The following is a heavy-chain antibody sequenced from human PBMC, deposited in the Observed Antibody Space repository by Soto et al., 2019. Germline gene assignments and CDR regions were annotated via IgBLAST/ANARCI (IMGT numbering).Heavy chain of an antibody. CDR1: DGSFSSSSYY. V-gene: IGHV4-39*01. J-gene: IGHJ6*02. CDR3: ARQGAGGCSGGSCYPGYYYYYGMDV. Sequence: SETLSLTCTVFDGSFSSSSYYWGWIRQPPGKGLEWIGSIYYSGRTYYNPSLKSRVTISVDTSKNQFSLKLSSVTAADTAVYYCARQGAGGCSGGSCYPGYYYYYGMDVWGQGTTVTVSS. CDR2: IYYSGRT. D-gene: IGHD2-15*01.